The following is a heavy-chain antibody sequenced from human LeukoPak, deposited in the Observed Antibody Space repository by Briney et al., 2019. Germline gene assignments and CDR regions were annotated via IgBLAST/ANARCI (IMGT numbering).Heavy chain of an antibody. CDR3: VRGGESTWS. Sequence: GGSLRLSCAASGFTFSSYSMNWVRQAPGKGLEWVSYISSSSSTIYYADSVKGRFTISRDNAKNLLYLQMNSLRAEDTAVYYCVRGGESTWSWGQGTLVTVSS. D-gene: IGHD2-15*01. J-gene: IGHJ5*02. CDR1: GFTFSSYS. V-gene: IGHV3-48*01. CDR2: ISSSSSTI.